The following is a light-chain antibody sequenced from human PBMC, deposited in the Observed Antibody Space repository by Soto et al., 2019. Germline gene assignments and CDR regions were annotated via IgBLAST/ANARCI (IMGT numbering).Light chain of an antibody. Sequence: DIQMTQSPASLSASVGDRVTITCRASQTIGNYLNWYQQKPGKAPTVVIYAASSLQSGVPSRFSGSGSGTDFTLTISSLQPEDFATYYCQQPNSSPLTFGGGTKVDIK. CDR3: QQPNSSPLT. V-gene: IGKV1-39*01. J-gene: IGKJ4*01. CDR2: AAS. CDR1: QTIGNY.